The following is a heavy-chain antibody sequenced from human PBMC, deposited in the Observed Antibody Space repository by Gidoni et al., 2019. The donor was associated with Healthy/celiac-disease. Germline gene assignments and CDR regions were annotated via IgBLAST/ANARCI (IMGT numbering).Heavy chain of an antibody. Sequence: EVQLVESGVGMVKPGGSLRLTSAAPGATFSSYSMTWVRQAPGMGLEWVSSITCSISYVSYADSVKGRFTISRDNAMNSLYLQMNSLRAEDTAVYYCARDYLPHCSGGSCYAYYYYGMDVWGQGTTVTVSS. CDR1: GATFSSYS. CDR3: ARDYLPHCSGGSCYAYYYYGMDV. J-gene: IGHJ6*02. CDR2: ITCSISYV. V-gene: IGHV3-21*01. D-gene: IGHD2-15*01.